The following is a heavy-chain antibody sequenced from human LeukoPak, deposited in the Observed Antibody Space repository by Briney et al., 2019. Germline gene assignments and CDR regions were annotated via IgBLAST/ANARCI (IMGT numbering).Heavy chain of an antibody. CDR2: IHPGDSDT. Sequence: GESLKISCKGFGYNFSNYWIGWVRQMPGKGLEWMGIIHPGDSDTRYSPSFQGQVTISADKSISTAYLQWSSLKASDTAMYYCARSGYDFWSSYYGYYYYMDVRGKGTTVTVSS. CDR3: ARSGYDFWSSYYGYYYYMDV. CDR1: GYNFSNYW. V-gene: IGHV5-51*01. J-gene: IGHJ6*03. D-gene: IGHD3-3*01.